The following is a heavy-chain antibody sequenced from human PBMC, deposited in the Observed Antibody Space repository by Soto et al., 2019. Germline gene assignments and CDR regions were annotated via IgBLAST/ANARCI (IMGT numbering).Heavy chain of an antibody. CDR3: ARGATVTTLYYYYYMDV. Sequence: GESLKISCKGSGYSCTSYWIGWVRQMPGKGLEWMGIIYPGDSDTRYSPSFQGQVTISADKSISTAYLQWRSLKASDTAMDYCARGATVTTLYYYYYMDVRGKGTTVTV. D-gene: IGHD4-4*01. CDR1: GYSCTSYW. V-gene: IGHV5-51*01. J-gene: IGHJ6*03. CDR2: IYPGDSDT.